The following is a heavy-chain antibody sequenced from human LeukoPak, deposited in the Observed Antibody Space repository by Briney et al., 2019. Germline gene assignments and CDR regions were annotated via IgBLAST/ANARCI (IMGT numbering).Heavy chain of an antibody. CDR3: AKDRDSSSWLKVFDY. CDR2: ISGSGGST. D-gene: IGHD6-13*01. V-gene: IGHV3-23*01. CDR1: GFTFSSYA. Sequence: GGSLRLSCAASGFTFSSYAMSWVRQAPGKGLEWVSGISGSGGSTYYAESVKGRFTISRDNSKNTMYLQMNSLRAEDTTLYYCAKDRDSSSWLKVFDYWGQGTLVTVSS. J-gene: IGHJ4*02.